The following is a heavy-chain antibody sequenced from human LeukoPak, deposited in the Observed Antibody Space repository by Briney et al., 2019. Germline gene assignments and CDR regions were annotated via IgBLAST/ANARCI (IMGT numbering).Heavy chain of an antibody. V-gene: IGHV5-51*01. CDR2: IYPGDSDT. CDR1: GYRFTSYW. CDR3: ARHPTVGATREENWFDP. D-gene: IGHD1-26*01. J-gene: IGHJ5*02. Sequence: NRGESLKISCKGSGYRFTSYWIGWVRQMPGKGLEWMGIIYPGDSDTGYSPSFQGQVTISADKSISTAYLQWSSLKASDTAMYYCARHPTVGATREENWFDPWGQGTLVTVSS.